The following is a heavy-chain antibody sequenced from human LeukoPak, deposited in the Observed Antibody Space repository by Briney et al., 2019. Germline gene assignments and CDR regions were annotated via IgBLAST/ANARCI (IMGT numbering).Heavy chain of an antibody. CDR1: VFTFSRTA. J-gene: IGHJ4*02. D-gene: IGHD2-15*01. V-gene: IGHV3-23*01. CDR3: AKDVPLAGWRGFDY. CDR2: IDGSGIYT. Sequence: GGSLRLSRAASVFTFSRTAMTWVRPAPGRGLEWVSAIDGSGIYTYYSDSVKGRFTMSRDSSTNTLYLQMNSLRAEDTAVYSCAKDVPLAGWRGFDYWGQGPLVTVSS.